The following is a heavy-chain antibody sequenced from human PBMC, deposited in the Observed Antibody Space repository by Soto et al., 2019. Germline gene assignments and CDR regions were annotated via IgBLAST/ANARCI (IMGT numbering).Heavy chain of an antibody. V-gene: IGHV3-30*18. CDR1: GFTFRNFG. CDR3: AKAVPPFVVVTASDY. D-gene: IGHD2-21*02. Sequence: GGSLRLSCAASGFTFRNFGMHWVRQAPGKGLEWVAVISYDGTNKYYADSVKGRFTISRDNSKNTLYLQINSLRAEDTAVHYCAKAVPPFVVVTASDYWGQGTLVTVSS. J-gene: IGHJ4*02. CDR2: ISYDGTNK.